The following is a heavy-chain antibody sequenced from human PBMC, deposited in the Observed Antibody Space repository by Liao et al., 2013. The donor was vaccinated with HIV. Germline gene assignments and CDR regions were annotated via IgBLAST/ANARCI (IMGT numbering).Heavy chain of an antibody. D-gene: IGHD2-15*01. V-gene: IGHV4-61*02. J-gene: IGHJ3*02. CDR1: GGSISSGSYY. CDR3: ARDLGIGSRDAFHI. Sequence: QVQLQESGPGLVKPSQTLSLTCSVSGGSISSGSYYWSWIRQPAGKGLEWIGRIYASGSTNYNPSLKSRVTISVDTSKNQFSLKLSSVTAADTAVYYCARDLGIGSRDAFHIWGQGTMVTVSS. CDR2: IYASGST.